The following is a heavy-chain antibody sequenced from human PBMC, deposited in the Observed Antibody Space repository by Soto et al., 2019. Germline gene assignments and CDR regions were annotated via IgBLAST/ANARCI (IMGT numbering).Heavy chain of an antibody. CDR1: GFTVSSNY. CDR3: ARGLRLGSFDI. D-gene: IGHD5-12*01. CDR2: IYSGGST. V-gene: IGHV3-53*01. J-gene: IGHJ3*02. Sequence: GGSLRLSCAASGFTVSSNYMSWVRQAPGKGREWVSVIYSGGSTYYADSVKGRFTISRDNSKNTLYLQMNSLRAEDTAVYYCARGLRLGSFDIWGQGTMVIVSS.